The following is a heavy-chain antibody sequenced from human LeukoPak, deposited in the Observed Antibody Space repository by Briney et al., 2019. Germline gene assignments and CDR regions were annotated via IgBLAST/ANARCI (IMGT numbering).Heavy chain of an antibody. V-gene: IGHV3-23*01. CDR1: GFTFINYV. CDR2: IGASGEST. D-gene: IGHD5-12*01. J-gene: IGHJ3*01. Sequence: GGSLRLSCAASGFTFINYVMNWVRQAPGKGLEWVSGIGASGESTFYADSAKGRFTISRDNSKNTLYLQMNSLRAEDTAVYYCAKVIVPATTSAFDVWGQGTAVTVSS. CDR3: AKVIVPATTSAFDV.